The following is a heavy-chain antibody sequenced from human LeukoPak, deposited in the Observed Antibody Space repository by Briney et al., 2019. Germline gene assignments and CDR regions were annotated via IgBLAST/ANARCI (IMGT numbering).Heavy chain of an antibody. CDR3: ATDLHDAFDI. V-gene: IGHV3-23*01. CDR2: ISGSGGST. J-gene: IGHJ3*02. Sequence: GGSLRLSCAASGVIVSNDYMSWVRQAPGKGLEWVSAISGSGGSTYYADSVKGRFTISRDNSKNTLYLQMNSLRAEDTAVYYCATDLHDAFDIWGQGTMVTVSS. CDR1: GVIVSNDY.